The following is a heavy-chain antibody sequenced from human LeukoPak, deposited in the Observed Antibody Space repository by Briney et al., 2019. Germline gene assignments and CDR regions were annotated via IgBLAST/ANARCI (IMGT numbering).Heavy chain of an antibody. CDR2: INSDGSIT. CDR1: GFTFSRNW. CDR3: AKIDAY. V-gene: IGHV3-74*01. Sequence: PAGSLRLSCAASGFTFSRNWKHWVRQAPGKGLVWVSRINSDGSITNYADSVKGRFTISRYNAKNTLYLQMSSLRAEDTAVYYCAKIDAYWGQGTLVTVSS. J-gene: IGHJ4*02.